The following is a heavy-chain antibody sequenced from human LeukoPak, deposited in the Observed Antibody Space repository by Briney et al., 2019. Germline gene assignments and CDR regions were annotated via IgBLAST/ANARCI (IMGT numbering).Heavy chain of an antibody. J-gene: IGHJ4*02. CDR2: INPNSGGT. D-gene: IGHD7-27*01. V-gene: IGHV1-2*02. Sequence: ASVKVSCKASGYTFTSYYMHWVRQAPGQGLEWMGWINPNSGGTNYAQKFQGRVTMTRDTSISTAYMELSRLRSDDTAVYYCARAPPNWGYYFDYWGQGTLVTVSS. CDR1: GYTFTSYY. CDR3: ARAPPNWGYYFDY.